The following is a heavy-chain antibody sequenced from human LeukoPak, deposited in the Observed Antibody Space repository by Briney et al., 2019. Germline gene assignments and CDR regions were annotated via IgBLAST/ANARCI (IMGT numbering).Heavy chain of an antibody. V-gene: IGHV4-59*01. CDR2: IYYSGST. D-gene: IGHD3-22*01. CDR1: GGSISSYY. Sequence: SETLSLTCTVSGGSISSYYWSWIRQPPGKGLEWIGYIYYSGSTNYNPSLKSRVTISVDTSKNQFSLKLSSVTAADTAVYYCARVAGSYYDSSGYLDWGQGTLVTVSS. J-gene: IGHJ4*02. CDR3: ARVAGSYYDSSGYLD.